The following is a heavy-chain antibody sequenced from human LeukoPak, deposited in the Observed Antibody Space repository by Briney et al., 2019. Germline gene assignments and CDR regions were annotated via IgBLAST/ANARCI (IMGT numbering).Heavy chain of an antibody. J-gene: IGHJ4*02. V-gene: IGHV4-34*01. Sequence: SETLSLTCAVYGGSFSGYCWSWIRQPPGKGLEWIGEINHSGSTNYNPSLKSRVTISVDTSKNQFSLKLSSVTAADTAVYYCARGRIGYCSGGSCYRFDYWGQGTLVTVSS. D-gene: IGHD2-15*01. CDR2: INHSGST. CDR1: GGSFSGYC. CDR3: ARGRIGYCSGGSCYRFDY.